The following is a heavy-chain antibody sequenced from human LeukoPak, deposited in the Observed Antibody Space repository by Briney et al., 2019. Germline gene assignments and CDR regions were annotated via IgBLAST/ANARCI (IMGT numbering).Heavy chain of an antibody. CDR1: GFTFDDYA. V-gene: IGHV3-9*01. J-gene: IGHJ4*02. Sequence: GGSLRLSCASSGFTFDDYAMHWVRQAPGKGLEWVSGISWNSGSIGYADSVKGRFTISRDNAKNSLYLQMNSLRAEDTALYYCAKSPRNWGQGTLVTVSS. CDR2: ISWNSGSI. CDR3: AKSPRN.